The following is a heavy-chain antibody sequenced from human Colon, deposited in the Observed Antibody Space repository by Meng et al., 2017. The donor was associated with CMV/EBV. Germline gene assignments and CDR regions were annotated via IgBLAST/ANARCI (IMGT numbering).Heavy chain of an antibody. J-gene: IGHJ4*02. CDR2: VVLVSGNT. D-gene: IGHD2-21*01. CDR1: GFTFST. CDR3: VGGEGPNKYFTF. Sequence: SVKVSCKASGFTFSTLQWVRQARGQRPEWIGWVVLVSGNTHFAQEFQGRVTISWDMSTSTSYMDFSTVRSDDTAVYYCVGGEGPNKYFTFWGQGTLVTVPQ. V-gene: IGHV1-58*01.